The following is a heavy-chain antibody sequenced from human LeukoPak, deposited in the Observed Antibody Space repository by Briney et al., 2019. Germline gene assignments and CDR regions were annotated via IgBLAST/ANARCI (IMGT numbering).Heavy chain of an antibody. CDR3: ARARLLGYCSSTSCVRWFDP. CDR1: GGTFSSYA. Sequence: GASVKVSCKASGGTFSSYAISWVRQAPGQGLEWMGGIIPIFGTANYAQKFQGRVTITTDESTSTAYMELSSLRSEDTAAYYCARARLLGYCSSTSCVRWFDPWGQGTLVTVSS. CDR2: IIPIFGTA. D-gene: IGHD2-2*01. V-gene: IGHV1-69*05. J-gene: IGHJ5*02.